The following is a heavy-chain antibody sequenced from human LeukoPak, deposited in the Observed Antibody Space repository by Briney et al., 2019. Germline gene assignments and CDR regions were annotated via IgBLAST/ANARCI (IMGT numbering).Heavy chain of an antibody. Sequence: GASVEVSCKASGYTFTGYCMHWVRQAPGQGLEWMGWINPNSGGTNYAQKFQGRVTMTRDTSISTAYMELSRLRSDDTAVYYCARGPSISEAYFDYWGQGTLVTVSS. V-gene: IGHV1-2*02. CDR2: INPNSGGT. CDR1: GYTFTGYC. J-gene: IGHJ4*02. CDR3: ARGPSISEAYFDY.